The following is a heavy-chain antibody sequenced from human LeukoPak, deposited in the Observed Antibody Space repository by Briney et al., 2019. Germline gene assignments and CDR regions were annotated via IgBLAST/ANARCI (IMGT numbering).Heavy chain of an antibody. Sequence: SETLSLTCTVSGGSISSSSYYWGWIRQPPGKGLELIGSIYYSGSTYYNPSLKSRVTISVDTSKNQFSLKLSSVTAADTAVYYCASVFPGDGGNPNFDYWGQGTLVTVSS. V-gene: IGHV4-39*01. CDR1: GGSISSSSYY. D-gene: IGHD4-23*01. CDR3: ASVFPGDGGNPNFDY. J-gene: IGHJ4*02. CDR2: IYYSGST.